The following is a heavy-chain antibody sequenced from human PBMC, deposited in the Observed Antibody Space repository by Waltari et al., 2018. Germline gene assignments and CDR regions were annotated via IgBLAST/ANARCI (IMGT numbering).Heavy chain of an antibody. J-gene: IGHJ4*02. CDR1: GYSISSGYY. CDR3: ARDGYCGGDCYSGPKFDY. D-gene: IGHD2-21*02. V-gene: IGHV4-38-2*02. Sequence: QVQLQDSGPGLVKPSETLSLTCAVSGYSISSGYYWGWIRQPPGKGLEWIGSIYHSGSTYYNPSLKSRVTISVDTSKNQFSLKLSSVTAADTAVYYCARDGYCGGDCYSGPKFDYWGQGTLVTVSS. CDR2: IYHSGST.